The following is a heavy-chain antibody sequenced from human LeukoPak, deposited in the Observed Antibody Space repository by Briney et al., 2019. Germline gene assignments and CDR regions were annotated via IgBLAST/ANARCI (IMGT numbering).Heavy chain of an antibody. CDR2: IIQDGSVT. CDR1: GLTFSNYY. Sequence: GGSLRLSCVTSGLTFSNYYMHWVRQTPGEGLLWVSHIIQDGSVTFYADSVKGRFTISRDNAKNTVYLQMNSLRVEDTAVYYCATDDYRGLGYWGQGTLVTVSS. D-gene: IGHD3-16*01. CDR3: ATDDYRGLGY. V-gene: IGHV3-74*01. J-gene: IGHJ4*02.